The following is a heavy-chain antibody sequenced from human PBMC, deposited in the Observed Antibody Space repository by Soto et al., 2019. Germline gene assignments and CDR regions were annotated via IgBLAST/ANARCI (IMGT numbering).Heavy chain of an antibody. D-gene: IGHD6-19*01. CDR2: ISSGSRTR. V-gene: IGHV3-48*01. CDR3: AKTYSSGRGAFDV. J-gene: IGHJ3*01. CDR1: GFTFSSYS. Sequence: EVQLVESGGGLVQPGGSLRLSCAASGFTFSSYSMNWVRQAPGKGLEWVSYISSGSRTRYYADSVKGRFTISRDNAQNSLYLQMNSLRAEDTAVYYCAKTYSSGRGAFDVWGQGTMVTVSS.